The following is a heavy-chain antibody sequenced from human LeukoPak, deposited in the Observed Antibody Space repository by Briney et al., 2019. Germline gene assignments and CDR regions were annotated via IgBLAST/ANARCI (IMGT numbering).Heavy chain of an antibody. Sequence: SETLSLTCTVSGGSIGSYYWSWIRQPPGKGLEWIGYIYYSGSTNYNPSLKSRVTISVDTSKNQFSLKLSSVTAADTAVYYCARRLSSGLFDYWGQGTLVTVSS. V-gene: IGHV4-59*08. CDR3: ARRLSSGLFDY. CDR1: GGSIGSYY. CDR2: IYYSGST. J-gene: IGHJ4*02. D-gene: IGHD6-19*01.